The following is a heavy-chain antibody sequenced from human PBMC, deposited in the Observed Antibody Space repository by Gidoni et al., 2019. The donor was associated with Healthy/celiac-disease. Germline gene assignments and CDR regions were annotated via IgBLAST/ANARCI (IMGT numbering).Heavy chain of an antibody. CDR1: GFTFAYYP. CDR2: ISWDGGST. J-gene: IGHJ6*02. CDR3: AKDIGGWFGEPVPTLSMDV. V-gene: IGHV3-43*01. D-gene: IGHD3-10*01. Sequence: EVQLVESGGVVVQPGGSLRLSLSASGFTFAYYPMPWVRPAPGKGLEWVSLISWDGGSTYYADSVKGRFAISRDNSQNSLYLQMNSLRTEDTALYFCAKDIGGWFGEPVPTLSMDVWGQGTTVTVSS.